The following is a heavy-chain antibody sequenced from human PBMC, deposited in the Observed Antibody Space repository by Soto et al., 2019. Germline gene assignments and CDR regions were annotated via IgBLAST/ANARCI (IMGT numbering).Heavy chain of an antibody. CDR1: GGTFSSYS. CDR3: ARNHYYDSSGYTDY. Sequence: SCKASGGTFSSYSMHWVRQAPGKGLEWVAVISYDGSNKYYADSVKGRFTISRDNSKNTLYLQMNSLRAEDTAVYYCARNHYYDSSGYTDYWGQGTLVTVSS. J-gene: IGHJ4*02. V-gene: IGHV3-30-3*01. D-gene: IGHD3-22*01. CDR2: ISYDGSNK.